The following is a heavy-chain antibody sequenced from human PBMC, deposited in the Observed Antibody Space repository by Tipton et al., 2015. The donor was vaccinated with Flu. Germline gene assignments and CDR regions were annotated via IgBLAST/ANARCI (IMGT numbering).Heavy chain of an antibody. V-gene: IGHV4-34*01. D-gene: IGHD6-13*01. CDR1: GGSFSGYY. Sequence: TLSLTCSVSGGSFSGYYWTWIRQPPGKGLEWIGEINHSGSTHYSSSLKSRVTMSVDKSKNQFSLKLSSVTAADTAVYYCARCDLTSSTWYPYGMDVWGQGTTVTVSS. CDR2: INHSGST. J-gene: IGHJ6*02. CDR3: ARCDLTSSTWYPYGMDV.